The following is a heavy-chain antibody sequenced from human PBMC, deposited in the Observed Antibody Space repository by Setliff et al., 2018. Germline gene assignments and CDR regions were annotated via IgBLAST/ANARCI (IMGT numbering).Heavy chain of an antibody. D-gene: IGHD3-9*01. CDR3: ARGKYDILTGEYYFDF. Sequence: SVKVSCKGSGYTFTGYYIHWVRQAPGQGLEWMGCLNPNSGGTNSTRKFEGCVTMTRDTSISAAYMELSSLKSNDTAVYYCARGKYDILTGEYYFDFRGQGTPVTVSS. V-gene: IGHV1-2*04. CDR2: LNPNSGGT. J-gene: IGHJ4*02. CDR1: GYTFTGYY.